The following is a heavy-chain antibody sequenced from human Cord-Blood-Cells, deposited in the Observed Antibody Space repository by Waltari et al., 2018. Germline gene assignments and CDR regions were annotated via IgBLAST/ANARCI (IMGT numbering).Heavy chain of an antibody. V-gene: IGHV3-7*01. CDR1: GFTFRSSW. J-gene: IGHJ4*02. Sequence: EVQLVESGGGLVQPGGSLRLSCAASGFTFRSSWMSWVRQAPGKGLEWVANIKQDGSEKYYVDSVKGRFTISRDNAKNSLYLQMNSLRAEDTAVYYCASVFFDWLLCYWGQGTLVTVSS. CDR3: ASVFFDWLLCY. D-gene: IGHD3-9*01. CDR2: IKQDGSEK.